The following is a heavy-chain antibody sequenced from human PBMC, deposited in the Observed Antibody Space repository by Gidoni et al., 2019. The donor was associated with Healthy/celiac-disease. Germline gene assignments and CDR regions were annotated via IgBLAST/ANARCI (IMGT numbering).Heavy chain of an antibody. Sequence: QVQLQESGPGLVKPSETLSLTCTVSGGSISSYYWSWIRQPPGKGLEWIGYIYYSGSTKYNPSLKSRVTISVDTSKNQFSLKLSSVTAADTAVYYCARGQQLAPFDYWGQGTLVTVSS. CDR1: GGSISSYY. CDR2: IYYSGST. V-gene: IGHV4-59*01. D-gene: IGHD6-13*01. CDR3: ARGQQLAPFDY. J-gene: IGHJ4*02.